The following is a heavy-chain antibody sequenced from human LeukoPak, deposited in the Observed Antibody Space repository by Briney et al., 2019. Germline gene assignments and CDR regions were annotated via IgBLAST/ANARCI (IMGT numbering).Heavy chain of an antibody. J-gene: IGHJ4*02. V-gene: IGHV3-21*01. CDR1: GFTFSSYS. CDR2: ISSSISYI. Sequence: RSGGSLRLSCAASGFTFSSYSMNWVRQAPGKGLEWVSSISSSISYIYYADSVKGRFTVSRDNAKNSLYLQMNSLRAEDTAVYYCAKDTHYDILTGHYRDWGQGTLVTVSS. D-gene: IGHD3-9*01. CDR3: AKDTHYDILTGHYRD.